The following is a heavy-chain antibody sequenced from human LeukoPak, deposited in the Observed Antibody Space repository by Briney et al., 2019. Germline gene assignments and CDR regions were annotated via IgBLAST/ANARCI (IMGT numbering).Heavy chain of an antibody. D-gene: IGHD6-13*01. CDR3: ARAQIAAAGVEGP. CDR1: GYTFTSYG. CDR2: ISAYNGNT. Sequence: SVKVSCKASGYTFTSYGISWVRQAPGQGREWMVWISAYNGNTNYAQKLRGRVTMTTDTSTSTAYLELSSVRSDDTAVYYCARAQIAAAGVEGPWGQGTLVTVSS. J-gene: IGHJ5*02. V-gene: IGHV1-18*01.